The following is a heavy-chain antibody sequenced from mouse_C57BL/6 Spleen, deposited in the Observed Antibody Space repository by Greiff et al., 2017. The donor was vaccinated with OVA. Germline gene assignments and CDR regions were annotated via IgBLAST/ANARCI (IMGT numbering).Heavy chain of an antibody. J-gene: IGHJ2*01. D-gene: IGHD1-1*01. Sequence: QVQLQQSGPELVKPGASVKISCKASGYAFSSSWMNWVKQRPGKGLEWIGRIYPGDGDTNYNGKVKGKATLTADKFSRTAYMHHSSLTSEDSAVYFCARYFYGSSGFDYWGQGTTLTVSS. CDR2: IYPGDGDT. CDR3: ARYFYGSSGFDY. CDR1: GYAFSSSW. V-gene: IGHV1-82*01.